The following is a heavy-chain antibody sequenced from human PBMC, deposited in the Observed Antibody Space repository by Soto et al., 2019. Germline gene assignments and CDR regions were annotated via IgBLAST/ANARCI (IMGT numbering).Heavy chain of an antibody. V-gene: IGHV3-30-3*01. CDR3: ARSSPYYDFWSGYQDGDWFDP. CDR1: GFTFSSYA. J-gene: IGHJ5*02. D-gene: IGHD3-3*01. CDR2: ISYDGSNK. Sequence: GGSLRLSCAASGFTFSSYAMHWVRQAPGKGLEWVAVISYDGSNKYYADSVKGRFTISRDNSKNTLYLQMNSLRAEDTAVYYCARSSPYYDFWSGYQDGDWFDPWGQGTLVTVSS.